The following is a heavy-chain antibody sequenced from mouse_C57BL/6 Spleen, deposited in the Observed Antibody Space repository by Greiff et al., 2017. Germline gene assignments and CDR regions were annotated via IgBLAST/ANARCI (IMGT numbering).Heavy chain of an antibody. D-gene: IGHD3-3*01. J-gene: IGHJ1*03. Sequence: DVMLVESEGGLVQPGSSMKLSCTASGFTFSDYYMAWVRQVPEKGLEWVANINYDGSSTYYLDSLKSRFIISRDNAKNILYLQMSSLKSEDTATYYCARDGDSYWYFDVWGTGTTVTVSS. CDR2: INYDGSST. CDR3: ARDGDSYWYFDV. CDR1: GFTFSDYY. V-gene: IGHV5-16*01.